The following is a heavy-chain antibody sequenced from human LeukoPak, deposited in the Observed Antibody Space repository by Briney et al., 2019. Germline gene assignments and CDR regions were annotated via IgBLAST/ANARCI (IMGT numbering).Heavy chain of an antibody. J-gene: IGHJ4*02. CDR2: IQYDGSKK. D-gene: IGHD3-10*01. Sequence: GGSLRLSCVASGFTFSSNGMHWVRQAPGKGLEWVTFIQYDGSKKYYAGSVKGRFTISRDNSKNTLYLQMNSLRAEDTAVYYCAKDHGRDYYGSGRYDYWGQGTLVTVSS. CDR3: AKDHGRDYYGSGRYDY. CDR1: GFTFSSNG. V-gene: IGHV3-30*02.